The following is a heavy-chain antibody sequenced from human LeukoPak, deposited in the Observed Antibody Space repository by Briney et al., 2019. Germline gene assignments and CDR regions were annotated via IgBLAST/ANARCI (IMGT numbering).Heavy chain of an antibody. CDR3: AKGSGYGSGSFYMDV. D-gene: IGHD3-10*01. CDR2: IRYDGSNK. CDR1: GFTFSSYG. J-gene: IGHJ6*03. V-gene: IGHV3-30*02. Sequence: GGSLRLSCAASGFTFSSYGMHWVRQAPGKGLEWVAFIRYDGSNKYYADSVKGRFTISRDNSKNTLYLQMNSLRAEDTAVYYCAKGSGYGSGSFYMDVWGKGTTVTISS.